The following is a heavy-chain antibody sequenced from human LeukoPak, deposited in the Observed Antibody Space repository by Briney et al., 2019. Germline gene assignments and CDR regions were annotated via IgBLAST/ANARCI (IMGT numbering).Heavy chain of an antibody. CDR2: IAGGGGT. Sequence: GGSLRLSCAASGLTFSAFAINSGRQAPGKGLEWVSCIAGGGGTYFSDSVNGRFSISRDIPTSTGYLQMNSRSNQHTPVYHCPISPTTGHPLYLDYHVDVWGKGTTVTVSS. D-gene: IGHD1-1*01. V-gene: IGHV3-23*01. CDR1: GLTFSAFA. CDR3: PISPTTGHPLYLDYHVDV. J-gene: IGHJ6*03.